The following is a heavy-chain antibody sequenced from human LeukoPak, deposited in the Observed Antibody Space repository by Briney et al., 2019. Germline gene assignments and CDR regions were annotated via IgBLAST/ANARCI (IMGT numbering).Heavy chain of an antibody. V-gene: IGHV1-18*04. CDR2: ISAYNGNT. J-gene: IGHJ4*02. Sequence: ASVKVSCKASGYTFTSYGISWVRQAPGQGLEGMGWISAYNGNTNYAQKLQGRVTMTTDTSTSTAYMELRSLRSDDTAVYYCARDSSSWQPLDYWGQGTLVTVSS. CDR1: GYTFTSYG. D-gene: IGHD6-13*01. CDR3: ARDSSSWQPLDY.